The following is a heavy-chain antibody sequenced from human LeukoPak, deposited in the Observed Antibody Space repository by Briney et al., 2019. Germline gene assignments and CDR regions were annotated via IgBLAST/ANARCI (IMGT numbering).Heavy chain of an antibody. CDR2: IHYSGST. J-gene: IGHJ6*03. CDR1: GGSISRSSYF. CDR3: ARDQYYMDV. V-gene: IGHV4-39*07. Sequence: KASETLSLTCSVSGGSISRSSYFWGWIRQSPGKGLQWIGSIHYSGSTYSNPSLKNRVTISMDTSKNRFSLKLSSVTAADTAVYYCARDQYYMDVWGKGTTVTVSS.